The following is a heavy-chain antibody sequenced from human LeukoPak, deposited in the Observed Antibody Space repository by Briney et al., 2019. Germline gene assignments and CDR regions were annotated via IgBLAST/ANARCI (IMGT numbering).Heavy chain of an antibody. Sequence: GASVKVSCKASGYTFTGYYMHWVRQAPGQGLEWMGWINPNSGGTNYAQKFQGRVTMTRDTSISTAYMELSRLRSDDTAVYYCARVVYSSGWYNFDYWGQGTLVTVSS. CDR1: GYTFTGYY. D-gene: IGHD6-19*01. J-gene: IGHJ4*02. V-gene: IGHV1-2*02. CDR3: ARVVYSSGWYNFDY. CDR2: INPNSGGT.